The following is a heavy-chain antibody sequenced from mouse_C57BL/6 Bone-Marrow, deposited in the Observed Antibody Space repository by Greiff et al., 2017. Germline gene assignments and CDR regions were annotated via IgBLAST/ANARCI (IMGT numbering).Heavy chain of an antibody. V-gene: IGHV2-2*01. J-gene: IGHJ4*01. CDR1: GFSLTSYG. D-gene: IGHD2-3*01. Sequence: QVQLQQSGPGLVQPSQSLSITCTVSGFSLTSYGVHWVRQSPGKGLEWLGVIWSGGSTDFNAAFISRLSISKENSKSQVFFKMNSLQADDTAIYYCARNKNDGYYALPMDCWGQGASVTVSS. CDR2: IWSGGST. CDR3: ARNKNDGYYALPMDC.